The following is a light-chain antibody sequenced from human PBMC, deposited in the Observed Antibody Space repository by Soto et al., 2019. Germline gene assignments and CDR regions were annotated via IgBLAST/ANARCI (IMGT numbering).Light chain of an antibody. CDR3: QQSYSTPWP. CDR2: TSS. CDR1: QSVAKY. Sequence: DIQMTQSPSSLSASVGDRVTITCRATQSVAKYVNWYQQKPGQAPNLLIYTSSNLQSGVPSRFTGSGFATDFTLTISSLQPEDFASYYCQQSYSTPWPFGQGTKVDIK. V-gene: IGKV1-39*01. J-gene: IGKJ1*01.